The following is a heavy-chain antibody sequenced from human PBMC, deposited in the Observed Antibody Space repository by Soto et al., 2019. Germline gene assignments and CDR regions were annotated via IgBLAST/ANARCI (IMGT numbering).Heavy chain of an antibody. CDR1: GDSISSGSY. CDR3: ARVHVMVVAGSTFDY. D-gene: IGHD6-19*01. V-gene: IGHV4-38-2*02. CDR2: IYHGGTT. J-gene: IGHJ4*03. Sequence: SETLSLTCTVSGDSISSGSYWGWIRQPPGEGPEWIASIYHGGTTFYNPSLKSRISISVDTSENQFSLRLTSVTAADTATYYCARVHVMVVAGSTFDYWGRGTLVTVSS.